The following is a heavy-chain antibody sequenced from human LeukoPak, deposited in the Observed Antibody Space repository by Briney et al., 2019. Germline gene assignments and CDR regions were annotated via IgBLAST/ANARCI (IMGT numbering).Heavy chain of an antibody. CDR1: GFTFSSYA. CDR2: ISGSGGGT. D-gene: IGHD3-3*01. Sequence: GGSLRLSCAASGFTFSSYAMSWVRQAPGKGLEWVSAISGSGGGTYYADSVKGRFTISRHNSKNTLYLQMNSLRAEDTAVYYCAKETYDFWSGPFDYWGQGTLVTVSS. V-gene: IGHV3-23*01. J-gene: IGHJ4*02. CDR3: AKETYDFWSGPFDY.